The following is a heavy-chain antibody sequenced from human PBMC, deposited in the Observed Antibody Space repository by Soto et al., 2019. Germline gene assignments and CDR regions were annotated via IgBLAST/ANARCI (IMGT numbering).Heavy chain of an antibody. Sequence: GGSLRLSCAASGFTFSIYAMTWVRQAPGKGLEWVSAISATGSSTYYADSVKGRFTISRDNSKNTLYLQMNSLRDEDTAVYYCASPYCSGGSCYLTEYFQHWGQGTLVTVSS. CDR2: ISATGSST. CDR1: GFTFSIYA. J-gene: IGHJ1*01. D-gene: IGHD2-15*01. CDR3: ASPYCSGGSCYLTEYFQH. V-gene: IGHV3-23*01.